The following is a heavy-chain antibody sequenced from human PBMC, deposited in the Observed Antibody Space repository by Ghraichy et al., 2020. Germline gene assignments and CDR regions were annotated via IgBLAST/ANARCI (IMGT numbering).Heavy chain of an antibody. J-gene: IGHJ5*02. CDR3: ARNLRSWFNWFDP. D-gene: IGHD6-13*01. Sequence: SETLSLTCTVSGGSVSSGSYYWSWIRQPPGKGLEWIGYIYYSGSTNYNPSLKSRVTISVDTSKNQFSLKLSSVTAADTAVYYCARNLRSWFNWFDPWGQGTLVTVSS. V-gene: IGHV4-61*01. CDR1: GGSVSSGSYY. CDR2: IYYSGST.